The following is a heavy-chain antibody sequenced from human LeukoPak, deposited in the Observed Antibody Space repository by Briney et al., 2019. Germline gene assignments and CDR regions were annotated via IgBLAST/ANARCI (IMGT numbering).Heavy chain of an antibody. Sequence: GGSLRLSCAASGFTFSNYWMSWVRQAPGKGLEWVANIKQDGRETYYVDSVKGRFTISRDNAKNSLYLQMNSLRAEDAALYYCAEDRAAGLAQNYFDYWGQGTLVTVSS. J-gene: IGHJ4*02. V-gene: IGHV3-7*03. CDR2: IKQDGRET. CDR3: AEDRAAGLAQNYFDY. CDR1: GFTFSNYW. D-gene: IGHD3-10*01.